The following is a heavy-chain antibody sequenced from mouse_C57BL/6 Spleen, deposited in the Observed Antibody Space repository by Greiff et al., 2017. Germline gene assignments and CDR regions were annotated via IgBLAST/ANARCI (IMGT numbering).Heavy chain of an antibody. CDR1: GYTFTSYW. D-gene: IGHD2-3*01. Sequence: QVQLQHPGAELVRPGSSVKLSCKASGYTFTSYWLHWVKQRPIQGLEWIGNIDPSDSETHYNQKFKDKATLTVDKSSSTAYMQLSSLTSEDSAVYYCARIYDGYDYWGQGTTLTVAS. CDR2: IDPSDSET. V-gene: IGHV1-52*01. CDR3: ARIYDGYDY. J-gene: IGHJ2*01.